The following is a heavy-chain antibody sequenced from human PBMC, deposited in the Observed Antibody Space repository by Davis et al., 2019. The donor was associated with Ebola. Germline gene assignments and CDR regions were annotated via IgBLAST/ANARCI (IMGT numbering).Heavy chain of an antibody. V-gene: IGHV4-31*03. Sequence: TLSLTCTVSGGSISSGGYYWSWIRQHPGKGLEWIGYIYYSGSTYYNPSLKSRVTISVDTSKNQLSLKLSSVTAADTAVYYCARGYYYYGMDVWGQGTTVTVSS. CDR2: IYYSGST. CDR1: GGSISSGGYY. J-gene: IGHJ6*02. CDR3: ARGYYYYGMDV.